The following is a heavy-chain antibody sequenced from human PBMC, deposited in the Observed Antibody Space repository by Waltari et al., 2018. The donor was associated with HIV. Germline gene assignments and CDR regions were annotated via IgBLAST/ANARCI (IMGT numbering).Heavy chain of an antibody. CDR3: IKDHIERISVWDYFQD. J-gene: IGHJ1*01. CDR2: IGGDGRDT. CDR1: GFIFGNYG. D-gene: IGHD2-21*01. V-gene: IGHV3-23*01. Sequence: EVQLLESGGDLVQPGGSLRLSCKSSGFIFGNYGMSWVRQAPGKGLEWVSGIGGDGRDTYYADSVKGRFTISRDNSRNTLYLQMNSLRVEDTASYFCIKDHIERISVWDYFQDWGQGTLVTVSS.